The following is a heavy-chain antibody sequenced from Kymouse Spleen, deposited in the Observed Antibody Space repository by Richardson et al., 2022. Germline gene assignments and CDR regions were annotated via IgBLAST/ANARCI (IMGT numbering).Heavy chain of an antibody. Sequence: EVQLVESGGGLVKPGGSLRLSCAASGFTFSNAWMSWVRQAPGKGLEWVGRIKSKTDGGTTDYAAPVKGRFTISRDDSKNTLYLQMNSLKTEDTAVYYCTTGYDSSGYYYEDFDYWGQGTLVTVSS. CDR3: TTGYDSSGYYYEDFDY. CDR1: GFTFSNAW. CDR2: IKSKTDGGTT. V-gene: IGHV3-15*01. D-gene: IGHD3-22*01. J-gene: IGHJ4*02.